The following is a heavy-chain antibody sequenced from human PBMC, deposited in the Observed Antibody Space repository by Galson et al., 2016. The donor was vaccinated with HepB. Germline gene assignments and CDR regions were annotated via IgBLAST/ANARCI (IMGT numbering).Heavy chain of an antibody. Sequence: SLRLSCAASGFTFDTYGIHWVRQAPGRGLEWVALISYDGSDKYYADAVRGRFTISRDNSRNTVDLQMNSLGDEDTAIYFCAKPMVTYGGLIVAPFDYWGQGTLVTVST. CDR1: GFTFDTYG. CDR2: ISYDGSDK. V-gene: IGHV3-30*18. D-gene: IGHD3-16*02. CDR3: AKPMVTYGGLIVAPFDY. J-gene: IGHJ4*02.